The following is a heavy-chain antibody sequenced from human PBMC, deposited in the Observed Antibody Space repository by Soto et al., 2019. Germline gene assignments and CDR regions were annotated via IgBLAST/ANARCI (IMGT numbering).Heavy chain of an antibody. CDR1: GFTFSNYG. Sequence: PGGSLRLSCEASGFTFSNYGTHWVRQAPGEGLEWVAHISYDGSNEHYTDSVKGRFTISRDNSKNMVFLHMNSLRPEDTAVYYCAKDHYGSGCFDYWGQGTLVTVSS. J-gene: IGHJ4*02. D-gene: IGHD3-10*01. CDR3: AKDHYGSGCFDY. CDR2: ISYDGSNE. V-gene: IGHV3-30*18.